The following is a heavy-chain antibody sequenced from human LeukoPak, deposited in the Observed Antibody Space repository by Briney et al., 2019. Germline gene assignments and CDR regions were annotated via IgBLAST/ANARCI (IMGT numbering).Heavy chain of an antibody. J-gene: IGHJ4*02. D-gene: IGHD1-1*01. CDR1: GDSISSSSYY. Sequence: SETLSLTCTVSGDSISSSSYYWGWIRQPPGKGLECIGSIYYSGSTYYNPSLKGRVTMSVDTSKNQFSLKLSSVTAADTAVYYCARDKNWYAYWGPGTLVTVSS. CDR3: ARDKNWYAY. V-gene: IGHV4-39*07. CDR2: IYYSGST.